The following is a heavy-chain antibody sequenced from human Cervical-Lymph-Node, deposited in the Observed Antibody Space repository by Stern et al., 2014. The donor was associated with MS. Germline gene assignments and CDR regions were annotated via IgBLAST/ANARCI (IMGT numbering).Heavy chain of an antibody. CDR3: ARAAGILDY. V-gene: IGHV1-18*01. D-gene: IGHD6-19*01. Sequence: QLVQSGDEVKKPGASVKVSCKPSGYTFTNYGISWVRLAPGQGLEWMGWITPYNGNTNYAQNFQGRLTLTTDTSTTTVYMELRSLRSDDAAVYYCARAAGILDYWGQGTLVTVSS. CDR2: ITPYNGNT. J-gene: IGHJ4*02. CDR1: GYTFTNYG.